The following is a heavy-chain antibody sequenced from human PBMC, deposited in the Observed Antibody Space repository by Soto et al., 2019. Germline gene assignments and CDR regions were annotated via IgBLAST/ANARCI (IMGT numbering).Heavy chain of an antibody. CDR3: ARGPDCGGDCYNDY. CDR1: GGTIRSYY. CDR2: IHHSGNT. D-gene: IGHD2-21*02. Sequence: QVQLQESGPGLVKPSETLSLTCTVSGGTIRSYYCSWIRQPPGKGLEWIGYIHHSGNTNYNPSLKSRVTISIDTSKNQFSLKLTSVPPADTAVYYCARGPDCGGDCYNDYWGQGTLVTVSS. J-gene: IGHJ4*02. V-gene: IGHV4-59*01.